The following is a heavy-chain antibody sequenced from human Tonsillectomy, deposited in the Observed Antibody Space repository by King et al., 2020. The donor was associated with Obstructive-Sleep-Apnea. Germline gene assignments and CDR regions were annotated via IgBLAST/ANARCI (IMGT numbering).Heavy chain of an antibody. CDR2: ISYDGSNK. CDR1: GFTFSSYA. CDR3: AREADELIAAVDYYYGMDV. V-gene: IGHV3-30-3*01. Sequence: VQLVESGGGVVQPGRSLRLSCAASGFTFSSYAMHWVRQAPGKGLEWVAVISYDGSNKYYADSVKGRFTISRDSSKNTLYLQMNSLRAEDTAVYFCAREADELIAAVDYYYGMDVWGQGTTVTVSS. D-gene: IGHD6-25*01. J-gene: IGHJ6*02.